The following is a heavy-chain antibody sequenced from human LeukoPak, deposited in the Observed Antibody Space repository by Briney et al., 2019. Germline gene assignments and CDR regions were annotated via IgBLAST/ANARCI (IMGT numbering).Heavy chain of an antibody. CDR2: INHSGST. D-gene: IGHD3-10*01. V-gene: IGHV4-34*01. Sequence: SETLSLTCAVYGGSFSGYYWSWVRQPPGKGLEWIGEINHSGSTNYNAYLKRGVTISVYTSKNQFSLKLSSVTAADTAVYYCASRGFGTRYDYWGQGTLVTVSS. CDR3: ASRGFGTRYDY. J-gene: IGHJ4*02. CDR1: GGSFSGYY.